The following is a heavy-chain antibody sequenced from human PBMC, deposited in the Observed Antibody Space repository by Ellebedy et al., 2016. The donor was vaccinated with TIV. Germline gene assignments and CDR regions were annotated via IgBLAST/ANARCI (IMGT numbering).Heavy chain of an antibody. CDR2: ISHTGSP. CDR1: GESFSGHY. CDR3: ASGGWSGDRYYFDY. D-gene: IGHD3-3*01. Sequence: SETLSLXXAVYGESFSGHYWSWIRQSSGKGLEWIGEISHTGSPNYNPSFKSRVTMSVDTSKNQFSLMLTSVTAADTAVYYCASGGWSGDRYYFDYWGQGTLVTVSS. J-gene: IGHJ4*02. V-gene: IGHV4-34*01.